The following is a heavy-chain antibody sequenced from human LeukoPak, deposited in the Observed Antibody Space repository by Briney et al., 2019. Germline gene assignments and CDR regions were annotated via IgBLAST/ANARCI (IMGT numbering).Heavy chain of an antibody. CDR1: GGSISSYH. D-gene: IGHD1-26*01. CDR3: ARSGSYANDAFHI. J-gene: IGHJ3*02. Sequence: SETLSLTCTVSGGSISSYHWSWIRQPAGKGLECIGRLYTSGGTNYNPSLKSRVSMSVDTSKSQFSLELNSVTAADTAVYYCARSGSYANDAFHIWGQGTMVTVSS. V-gene: IGHV4-4*07. CDR2: LYTSGGT.